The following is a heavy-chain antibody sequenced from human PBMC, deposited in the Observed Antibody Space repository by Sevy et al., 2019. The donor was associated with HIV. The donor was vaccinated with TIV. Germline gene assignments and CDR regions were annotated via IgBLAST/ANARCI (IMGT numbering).Heavy chain of an antibody. J-gene: IGHJ3*02. V-gene: IGHV3-15*01. CDR3: TSVAQFTAFDI. Sequence: GGSLRLSCAASGFTFSNAWMSWVRQAPGKGLEWVGRIKSKTDGGTTDYAAPVKGRFTISRDDSKNTLYLQMNSLKTDDTAVYYCTSVAQFTAFDIWGQGTMVTVSS. CDR1: GFTFSNAW. CDR2: IKSKTDGGTT.